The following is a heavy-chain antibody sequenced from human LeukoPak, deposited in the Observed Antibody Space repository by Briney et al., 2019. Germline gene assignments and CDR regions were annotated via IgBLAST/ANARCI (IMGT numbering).Heavy chain of an antibody. Sequence: ASVKVSCKASGGTFSSYAISWVRQAPGQGLEWMGGIIPIFGTANYAQKFQGRVTITADESTSTAYMELSSLRSEDTAVYYCAREAGYSSSWYRFDPWGQGTLVTVSS. CDR2: IIPIFGTA. CDR1: GGTFSSYA. V-gene: IGHV1-69*01. CDR3: AREAGYSSSWYRFDP. D-gene: IGHD6-13*01. J-gene: IGHJ5*02.